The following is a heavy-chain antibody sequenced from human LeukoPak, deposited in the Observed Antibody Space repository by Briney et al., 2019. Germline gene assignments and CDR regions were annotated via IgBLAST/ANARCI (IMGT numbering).Heavy chain of an antibody. J-gene: IGHJ6*03. Sequence: ASVKVSCKASGYTFTTYAMNWVRQAPGQGLEWMGWINTNTGNPTYAQGFTGRFVFSLDTSVSTAYLQISSLKAEDTAVYYCARGVSEYSSSSVPQDDHYSYYMDVWGKGTTVTVS. V-gene: IGHV7-4-1*02. CDR3: ARGVSEYSSSSVPQDDHYSYYMDV. CDR2: INTNTGNP. CDR1: GYTFTTYA. D-gene: IGHD6-6*01.